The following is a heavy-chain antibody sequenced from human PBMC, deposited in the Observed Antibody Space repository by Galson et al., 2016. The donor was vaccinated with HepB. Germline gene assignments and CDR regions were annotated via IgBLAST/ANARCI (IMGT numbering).Heavy chain of an antibody. CDR3: ARGRVLCCFDI. Sequence: SVKVSCKASGYSFSSYGIHWVRQAPGQGLEWMGWISSYNGNTNYAQNFQGRVTMTTDTSTTTAYMELRGLRSDDTAIFYCARGRVLCCFDIWGQGTMVTVSP. V-gene: IGHV1-18*01. J-gene: IGHJ3*02. D-gene: IGHD2-21*01. CDR2: ISSYNGNT. CDR1: GYSFSSYG.